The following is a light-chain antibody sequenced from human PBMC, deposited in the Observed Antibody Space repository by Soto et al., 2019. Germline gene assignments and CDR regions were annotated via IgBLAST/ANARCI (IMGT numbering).Light chain of an antibody. CDR2: GGS. CDR3: QQYGSSPRVA. J-gene: IGKJ1*01. Sequence: EIVLTQSPGTLSLSPGERATLSCRASQSVSSTYLAWYQQKPGQAPRILIYGGSSRATGIPDRFSGSGSGTDFTLTISRLETEDFAVYYCQQYGSSPRVAFGQGTKVEIK. V-gene: IGKV3-20*01. CDR1: QSVSSTY.